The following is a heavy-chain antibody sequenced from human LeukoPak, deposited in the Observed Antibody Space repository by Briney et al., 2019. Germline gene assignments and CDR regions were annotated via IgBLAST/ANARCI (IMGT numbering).Heavy chain of an antibody. J-gene: IGHJ5*02. Sequence: PGGSLRLSCAASGFTFSSYAMSWVRQAPGKGLEWVSAISGSGGSTYYADSVKGRFTISRDNSKNTLYLQMNSLRAEDTAVYYCAKDAGYCSGGSCLYNWFDPWGQGTLVTVSS. CDR2: ISGSGGST. CDR1: GFTFSSYA. D-gene: IGHD2-15*01. CDR3: AKDAGYCSGGSCLYNWFDP. V-gene: IGHV3-23*01.